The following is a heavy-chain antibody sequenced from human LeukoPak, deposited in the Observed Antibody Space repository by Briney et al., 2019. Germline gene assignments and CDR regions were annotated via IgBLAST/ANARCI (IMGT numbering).Heavy chain of an antibody. V-gene: IGHV1-2*06. J-gene: IGHJ6*02. D-gene: IGHD1-26*01. CDR2: INPNSGGT. Sequence: AASVKVSCKASGYTFTGYYVHWVRQAPGQGLEWMGRINPNSGGTNYAQKFQGRVTMTRDTSISTAYMELSRLRSDDTAVYYCARGWELLPISYYYYGMDVWGQGTTVTVSS. CDR1: GYTFTGYY. CDR3: ARGWELLPISYYYYGMDV.